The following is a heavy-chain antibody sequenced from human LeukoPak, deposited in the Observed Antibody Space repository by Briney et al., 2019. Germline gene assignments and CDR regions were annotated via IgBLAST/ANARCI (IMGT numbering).Heavy chain of an antibody. Sequence: SVKVSCKASRFTFSSPTVQWVRQARGQRLEWIGWIVVGSGYTNYAQKFQERVTFTGDMSTGTVYMELSSLRSEDTAVYYCAREIGPIQLHLWGSAFDYWGQGTLVTVSS. CDR1: RFTFSSPT. J-gene: IGHJ4*02. D-gene: IGHD5-18*01. CDR3: AREIGPIQLHLWGSAFDY. CDR2: IVVGSGYT. V-gene: IGHV1-58*01.